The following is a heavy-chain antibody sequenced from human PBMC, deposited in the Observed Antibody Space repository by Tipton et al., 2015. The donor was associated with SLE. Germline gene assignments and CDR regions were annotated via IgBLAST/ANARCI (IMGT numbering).Heavy chain of an antibody. CDR3: ARYNSPSWFDP. D-gene: IGHD6-19*01. CDR1: GGSISSEY. CDR2: LNPSGGT. V-gene: IGHV4-4*07. J-gene: IGHJ5*02. Sequence: TLSLTCTVSGGSISSEYWSWLRQPAGKGLEWLRRLNPSGGTNYNPSLKSRVTMSVDTSKKQFSLKLTAVTAADTAVYYCARYNSPSWFDPWGQGTLVTVSS.